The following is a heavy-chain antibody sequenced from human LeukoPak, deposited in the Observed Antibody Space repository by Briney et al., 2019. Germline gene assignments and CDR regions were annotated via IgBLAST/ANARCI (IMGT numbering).Heavy chain of an antibody. J-gene: IGHJ4*02. D-gene: IGHD5-24*01. CDR2: ISGSGGST. V-gene: IGHV3-23*01. CDR1: GFTFSTYA. Sequence: PGGSLRLSCAASGFTFSTYAMTWVRQAPGEGLEWVSGISGSGGSTYYTDSVKGRFTISRDNSKNTLHLQMNSLRAEDTAVYYCARGGVVATPDGWWGQGTLVTVSS. CDR3: ARGGVVATPDGW.